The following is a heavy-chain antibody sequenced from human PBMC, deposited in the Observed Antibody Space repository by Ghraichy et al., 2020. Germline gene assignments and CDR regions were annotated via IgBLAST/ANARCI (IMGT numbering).Heavy chain of an antibody. CDR2: ISASGATT. Sequence: GESLNISCAASGFTFSKSGMRWVRQAPGKGLEWVSAISASGATTYYADSVKGRFTISRDNSKNTVYLQMNSLRAEDTAVYYCGKGQDHYFDYWGQGSLVTVSS. V-gene: IGHV3-23*01. CDR1: GFTFSKSG. CDR3: GKGQDHYFDY. J-gene: IGHJ4*02.